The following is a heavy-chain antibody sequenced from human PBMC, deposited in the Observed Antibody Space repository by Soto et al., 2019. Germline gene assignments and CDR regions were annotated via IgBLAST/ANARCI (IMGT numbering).Heavy chain of an antibody. D-gene: IGHD3-10*01. V-gene: IGHV1-24*01. Sequence: ASVKVSCKVSGYTLTELSMHWVRQAPGKGLDWMGGFDPEDGETIYAQKFQGRVTMTEDTSTDTAYMELSSLRSEDTAVYYCATRYGSGSYYSQYCYVLAVWGQGTTVTVSS. CDR3: ATRYGSGSYYSQYCYVLAV. CDR1: GYTLTELS. J-gene: IGHJ6*02. CDR2: FDPEDGET.